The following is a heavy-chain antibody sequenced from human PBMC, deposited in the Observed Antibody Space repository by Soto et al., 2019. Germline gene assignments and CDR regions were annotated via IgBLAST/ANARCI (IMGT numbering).Heavy chain of an antibody. V-gene: IGHV3-11*01. CDR1: GFTFSDYY. CDR2: ISNGGDAV. Sequence: QVQLVESGGGLVKPGGSLRLSCAASGFTFSDYYMSWIRQDPGKGLEWVSYISNGGDAVHYADSVKGRFTISRDNADNSLYLQMNSLKVEDTAVYYCANENWYLDLWGRGTLVTVSS. CDR3: ANENWYLDL. J-gene: IGHJ2*01.